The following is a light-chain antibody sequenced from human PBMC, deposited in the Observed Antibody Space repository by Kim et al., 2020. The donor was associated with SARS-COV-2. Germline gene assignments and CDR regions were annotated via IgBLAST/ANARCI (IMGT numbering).Light chain of an antibody. Sequence: EIVLTQSPGTLSLSPGERATLSCRASQSVSSSYLAWYQQKPGQAPRLLIYGASSRATGIPGRFSGSGSGTDFTLTISRLEPEDFAVYYCQQYGGSPTFGGGTKREI. CDR1: QSVSSSY. V-gene: IGKV3-20*01. CDR3: QQYGGSPT. J-gene: IGKJ4*01. CDR2: GAS.